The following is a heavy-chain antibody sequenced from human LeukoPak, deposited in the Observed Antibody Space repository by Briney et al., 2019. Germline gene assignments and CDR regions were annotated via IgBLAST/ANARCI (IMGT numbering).Heavy chain of an antibody. D-gene: IGHD6-13*01. V-gene: IGHV4-59*01. Sequence: SETLSLTCTVSGGSISSYYWSWIRQPPGKGLEWIGYIYYTGSTNYSPSLKSRVTISVDTSKNQFSLKLRSVTAADTAVYYCARISSSNWYNERGAFDVWGQGTMVTVSS. CDR2: IYYTGST. CDR1: GGSISSYY. J-gene: IGHJ3*01. CDR3: ARISSSNWYNERGAFDV.